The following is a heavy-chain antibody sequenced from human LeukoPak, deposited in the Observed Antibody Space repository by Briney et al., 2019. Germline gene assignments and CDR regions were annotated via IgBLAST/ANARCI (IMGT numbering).Heavy chain of an antibody. V-gene: IGHV4-59*01. D-gene: IGHD5-24*01. CDR3: AREMATAPRYFDL. CDR2: IYYSGST. CDR1: GGSISNYY. J-gene: IGHJ2*01. Sequence: SETLSLTCTVSGGSISNYYWTWIRQPAGKGLEWIGYIYYSGSTNYNPSLKSRVTISVDTSKYQFSLKLSSVTAADTAVYYCAREMATAPRYFDLWGRGTLVTVSS.